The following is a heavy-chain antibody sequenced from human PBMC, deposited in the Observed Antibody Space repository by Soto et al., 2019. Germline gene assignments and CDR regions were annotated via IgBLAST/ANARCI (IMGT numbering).Heavy chain of an antibody. CDR3: AKRRVSSSGWYECDY. J-gene: IGHJ4*02. CDR2: ITGRGGDT. D-gene: IGHD6-19*01. Sequence: EVQLLESGGGLVQPGGSLRLSCAASGFTFSTHVMTWVRQAPGKGLEWVSAITGRGGDTYYADSVKGRFTISRDNSKNTMFLQINSLRAEDTAVYYCAKRRVSSSGWYECDYWGQGTLVTVS. CDR1: GFTFSTHV. V-gene: IGHV3-23*01.